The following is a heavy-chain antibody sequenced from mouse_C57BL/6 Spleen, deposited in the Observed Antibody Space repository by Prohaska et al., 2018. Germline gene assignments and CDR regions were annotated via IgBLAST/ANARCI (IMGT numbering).Heavy chain of an antibody. V-gene: IGHV1-82*01. CDR2: IYPGDGDT. CDR1: GYAFSSSW. J-gene: IGHJ4*01. CDR3: ARNYYGSSYAMDY. Sequence: SVKISCKASGYAFSSSWMNWVKQRPGKGLEWIGRIYPGDGDTNYNGKFKGKATLTADKSSSTAYMQLSSLTSEDSAVYFCARNYYGSSYAMDYWGQGTSVTVSS. D-gene: IGHD1-1*01.